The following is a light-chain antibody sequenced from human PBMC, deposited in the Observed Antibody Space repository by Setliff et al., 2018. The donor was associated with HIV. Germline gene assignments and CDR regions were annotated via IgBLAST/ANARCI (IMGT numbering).Light chain of an antibody. CDR2: EAT. Sequence: QSVLAQPPSVSGSPGQSVTISCTGTSSDVGRYNRVSWYQQPPGTAPKLMIYEATNRPSGVPDRFSGSKSGSTASLTISGLQAEDEGDYYCSSHRSSSYVFGTGTKVTVL. CDR3: SSHRSSSYV. CDR1: SSDVGRYNR. J-gene: IGLJ1*01. V-gene: IGLV2-18*02.